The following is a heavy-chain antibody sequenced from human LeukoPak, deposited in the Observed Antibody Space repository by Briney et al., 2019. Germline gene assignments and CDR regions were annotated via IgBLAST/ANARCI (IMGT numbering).Heavy chain of an antibody. D-gene: IGHD3-10*02. CDR3: AELGITMIGGV. CDR1: GFTFSSYW. V-gene: IGHV3-74*01. CDR2: INSDGSST. Sequence: GGSLRLSCAASGFTFSSYWMHWDRQVTGKGLLWVSRINSDGSSTSYADSVKGRFTISRDNAKNTLYLQVNSLRAEDTAVYYCAELGITMIGGVWGKGTTVTISS. J-gene: IGHJ6*04.